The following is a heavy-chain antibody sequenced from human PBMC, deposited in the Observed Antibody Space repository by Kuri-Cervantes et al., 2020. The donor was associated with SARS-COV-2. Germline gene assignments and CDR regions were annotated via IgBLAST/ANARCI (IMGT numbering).Heavy chain of an antibody. CDR2: IRSKAYGGTT. Sequence: GESLKISFTAPGFTFGDYAMSWVRQAPGKGLEWVGFIRSKAYGGTTEYAASVKGRFTISRDDSKSIAYLQMNSLKTEDTAVYYCTRHDFWSAYYFDYWGQGTLVTVSS. J-gene: IGHJ4*02. CDR1: GFTFGDYA. CDR3: TRHDFWSAYYFDY. D-gene: IGHD3-3*01. V-gene: IGHV3-49*04.